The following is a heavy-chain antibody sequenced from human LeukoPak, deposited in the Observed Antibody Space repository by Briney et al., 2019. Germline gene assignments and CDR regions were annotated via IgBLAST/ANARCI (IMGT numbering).Heavy chain of an antibody. Sequence: SETQSLTCAVSGGSISSSNWWSWVRQPPGKGLEWIGEIYHSGSTNYNPSLKSRVTISVDKSKNQFSLKLSSVTAADTAVYYCARVFRSMGTFDYWGQGTLVTVSS. J-gene: IGHJ4*02. CDR3: ARVFRSMGTFDY. CDR2: IYHSGST. CDR1: GGSISSSNW. V-gene: IGHV4-4*02. D-gene: IGHD5-24*01.